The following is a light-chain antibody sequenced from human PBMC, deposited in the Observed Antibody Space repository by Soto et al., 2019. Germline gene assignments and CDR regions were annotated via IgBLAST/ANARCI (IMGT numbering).Light chain of an antibody. Sequence: IVMTQSPDSLAVSLGERATINCKPSQSVLYSSNNNNYFAWYQHKPGQPPKLLIFWASTRESGVPDRFSGSGSGTDFTLTISSLQAEDVAVYYCQQYFSAPLTFGGGTKVDIK. CDR3: QQYFSAPLT. CDR2: WAS. V-gene: IGKV4-1*01. J-gene: IGKJ4*01. CDR1: QSVLYSSNNNNY.